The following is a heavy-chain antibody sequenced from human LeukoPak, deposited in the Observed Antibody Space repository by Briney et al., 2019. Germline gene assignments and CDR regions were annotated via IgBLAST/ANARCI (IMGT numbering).Heavy chain of an antibody. Sequence: SETLSLTCAVYGGSFSGYYWSWIRQPPGKGREWIGEINHSGSTNYNPPLKSRVTISVDTSKNQFSLKLSSVTAADTAVYYCARGKDIVVVPASRRAFDIWGQGTMVTVSS. CDR1: GGSFSGYY. J-gene: IGHJ3*02. D-gene: IGHD2-2*01. V-gene: IGHV4-34*01. CDR2: INHSGST. CDR3: ARGKDIVVVPASRRAFDI.